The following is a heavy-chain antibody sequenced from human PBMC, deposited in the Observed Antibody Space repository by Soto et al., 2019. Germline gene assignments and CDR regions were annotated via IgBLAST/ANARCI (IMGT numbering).Heavy chain of an antibody. Sequence: EVQLVESGGGLVQPGGSLRLSCAASGFTFSSYAMHWVRQAPGKGLEYVSAISSNGGSTYYANSVKGRFTISRDNSKNTLYLQMGSLRAEDMAVYYCARGPGHYFDYWGQGTLVIVSS. CDR1: GFTFSSYA. CDR2: ISSNGGST. V-gene: IGHV3-64*01. J-gene: IGHJ4*02. CDR3: ARGPGHYFDY.